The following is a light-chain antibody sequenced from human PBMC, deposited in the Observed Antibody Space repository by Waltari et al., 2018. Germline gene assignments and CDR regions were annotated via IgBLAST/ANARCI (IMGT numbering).Light chain of an antibody. Sequence: EVVLTQSPGTLSLSPGERATLSCRASPSVSSSYLAWCQQKPGQAPRLLIYGASSRATGIPDRFSGSGSGTDFTLTISRLEPEDFAVYYCQQYGSSPLFTFGPGTKVDVK. J-gene: IGKJ3*01. CDR2: GAS. V-gene: IGKV3-20*01. CDR3: QQYGSSPLFT. CDR1: PSVSSSY.